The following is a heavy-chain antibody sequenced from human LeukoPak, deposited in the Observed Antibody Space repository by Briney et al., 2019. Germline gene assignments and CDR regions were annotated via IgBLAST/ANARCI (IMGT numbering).Heavy chain of an antibody. CDR3: ARSGGHDFWSGYLGPNSDPLDY. V-gene: IGHV4-61*02. J-gene: IGHJ4*02. CDR1: GGSISSGSYY. Sequence: SQTLSLTCTVSGGSISSGSYYWSWIRQPAGKGLECIGRIYTSGSTNYNPSLKSRVTISVDTSKNQFSLKLSSVTAADTAVYYCARSGGHDFWSGYLGPNSDPLDYWGQGTLVTVSS. D-gene: IGHD3-3*01. CDR2: IYTSGST.